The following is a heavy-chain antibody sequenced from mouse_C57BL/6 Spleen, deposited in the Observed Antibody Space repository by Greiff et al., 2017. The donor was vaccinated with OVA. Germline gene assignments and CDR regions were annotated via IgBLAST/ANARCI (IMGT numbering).Heavy chain of an antibody. CDR3: ARSIGLEAMDY. D-gene: IGHD3-3*01. Sequence: VQLKESGPGLAKPSQTLSLTCSVTGYSITSDYWHWIRKFPGNKLEYMGYISYSGSTYYNPSLKSRISITRDTSKNQYYLQLNSVTTEDTATYYCARSIGLEAMDYWGQGTSVTVSS. J-gene: IGHJ4*01. CDR1: GYSITSDY. CDR2: ISYSGST. V-gene: IGHV3-8*01.